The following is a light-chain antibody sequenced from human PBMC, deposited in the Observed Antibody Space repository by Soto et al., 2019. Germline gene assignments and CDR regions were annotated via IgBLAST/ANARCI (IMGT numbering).Light chain of an antibody. Sequence: QSVLTQPASVSGSPGQSITISCTGTSRDVGTYNYVSWYQHHPGKAPKLIIYEVSNRPSGVSNRFSGSKSGSTASLTISGLQAEDEADYHCTSYTRDTALVFGTGTKVTGL. CDR2: EVS. J-gene: IGLJ1*01. CDR3: TSYTRDTALV. CDR1: SRDVGTYNY. V-gene: IGLV2-14*01.